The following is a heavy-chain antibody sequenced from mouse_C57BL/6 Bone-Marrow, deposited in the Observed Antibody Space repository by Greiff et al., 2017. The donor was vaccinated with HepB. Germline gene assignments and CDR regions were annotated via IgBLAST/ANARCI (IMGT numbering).Heavy chain of an antibody. J-gene: IGHJ2*01. V-gene: IGHV1-81*01. CDR2: IYPRSGNT. CDR3: ASPNYGSSYVDYFDY. Sequence: LQESGAELARPGASVKLSCKASGYTFTSYGISWVKQRTGQGLEWIGEIYPRSGNTYYNEKFKGKATLTADKSSSTAYMELRSLTSEDSAVYFCASPNYGSSYVDYFDYWGQGTTLTVSS. D-gene: IGHD1-1*01. CDR1: GYTFTSYG.